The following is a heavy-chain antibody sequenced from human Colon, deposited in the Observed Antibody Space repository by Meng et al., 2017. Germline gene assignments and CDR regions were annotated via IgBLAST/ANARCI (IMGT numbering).Heavy chain of an antibody. V-gene: IGHV4-34*01. D-gene: IGHD6-19*01. Sequence: SETLSLTCAVYGGSFSGYYWSWIRQPPGKGLEWIGEINHSGSTNYNPSLKSRVTISVDTSKNQFSLKLSSVTAADTAVYYCARVGGEYSSGGAYYFDYWGQGKLVNVSS. CDR2: INHSGST. J-gene: IGHJ4*02. CDR1: GGSFSGYY. CDR3: ARVGGEYSSGGAYYFDY.